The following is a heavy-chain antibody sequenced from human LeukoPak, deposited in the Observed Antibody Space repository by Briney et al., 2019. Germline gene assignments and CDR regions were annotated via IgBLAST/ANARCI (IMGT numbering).Heavy chain of an antibody. CDR1: GYTFTGYY. J-gene: IGHJ4*02. Sequence: ASVTVSCKASGYTFTGYYMHWVRQAPGQGLEWMGWINPNSGGTNSAQKFQGRVTMTRDTSISTAYMELSRLRSDDTAVYYCARGGWTGYNYGSLPEYYFDYWGQGTLVIVSS. V-gene: IGHV1-2*02. CDR2: INPNSGGT. CDR3: ARGGWTGYNYGSLPEYYFDY. D-gene: IGHD5-18*01.